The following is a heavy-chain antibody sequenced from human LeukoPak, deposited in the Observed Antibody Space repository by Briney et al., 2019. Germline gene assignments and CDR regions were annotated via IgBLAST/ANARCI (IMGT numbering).Heavy chain of an antibody. J-gene: IGHJ4*02. CDR3: AAVRVYSSSWYVPHNDY. CDR2: MNPNSGNT. V-gene: IGHV1-8*03. Sequence: ASVKVSCKASGYTFTSYDINWVRQATGQGLEWMGWMNPNSGNTGYAQKFQGRVTITRDMSTSTAYMELSSLRSEDTAVYYCAAVRVYSSSWYVPHNDYWGQGTLVTVSS. D-gene: IGHD6-13*01. CDR1: GYTFTSYD.